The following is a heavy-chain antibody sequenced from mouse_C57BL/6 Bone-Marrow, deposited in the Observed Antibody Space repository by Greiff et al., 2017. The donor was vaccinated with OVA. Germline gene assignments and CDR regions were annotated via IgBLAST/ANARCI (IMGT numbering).Heavy chain of an antibody. CDR2: INPNNGGT. J-gene: IGHJ1*03. Sequence: VQLQQSGPELVKPGASVKMSCKASGYTFTDYNMHWVKQSHGKSLEWIGYINPNNGGTSYNQKFKGKATLTVNKSSSTAYMELRSLTSEDSAVYYCATSTVVATSDVWGTGTTVTVSS. V-gene: IGHV1-22*01. CDR1: GYTFTDYN. CDR3: ATSTVVATSDV. D-gene: IGHD1-1*01.